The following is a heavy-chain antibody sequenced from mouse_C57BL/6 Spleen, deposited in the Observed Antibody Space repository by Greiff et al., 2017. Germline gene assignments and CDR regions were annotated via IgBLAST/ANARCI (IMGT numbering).Heavy chain of an antibody. J-gene: IGHJ3*01. Sequence: EVKLVESGGGLVQPGGSMKLSCVASGFTFSNYWMNWVRQSPEKGLEWVAQIRLKSDNYATHYAESVKGRFTISRDDSKSSVYLQMNDLRAEDTGSYYCTAGPVWFAYWGQGTLVTVSA. D-gene: IGHD4-1*01. V-gene: IGHV6-3*01. CDR1: GFTFSNYW. CDR2: IRLKSDNYAT. CDR3: TAGPVWFAY.